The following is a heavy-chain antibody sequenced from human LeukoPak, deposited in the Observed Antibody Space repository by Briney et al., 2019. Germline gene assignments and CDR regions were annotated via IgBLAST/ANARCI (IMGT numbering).Heavy chain of an antibody. Sequence: ASVKVSCKASGYTFTSYDINWVRQATGQGLEWMGWMTPNSGGTNYAQKFQGRVTMTRDTSISTAYMELSRLRSDDTAVYYCARDQRGSGYYPDYWGQGTLVTVSS. J-gene: IGHJ4*02. CDR3: ARDQRGSGYYPDY. CDR2: MTPNSGGT. V-gene: IGHV1-2*02. D-gene: IGHD3-22*01. CDR1: GYTFTSYD.